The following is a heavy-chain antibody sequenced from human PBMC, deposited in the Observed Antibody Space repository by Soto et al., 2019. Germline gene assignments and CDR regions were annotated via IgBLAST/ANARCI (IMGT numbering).Heavy chain of an antibody. J-gene: IGHJ6*02. CDR1: GFSRTTSGMC. D-gene: IGHD6-19*01. CDR3: ARMRLLTSDGWSYSALGV. Sequence: VSAPTLANPAHPLTLTCTFSGFSRTTSGMCVTWIRQSPGKALEWLALVDWDDDNYYSTSLSTRLTISRDTSKNHVVLTMTDMDPVDTASYCCARMRLLTSDGWSYSALGVWGPGTTVSVFS. CDR2: VDWDDDN. V-gene: IGHV2-70*01.